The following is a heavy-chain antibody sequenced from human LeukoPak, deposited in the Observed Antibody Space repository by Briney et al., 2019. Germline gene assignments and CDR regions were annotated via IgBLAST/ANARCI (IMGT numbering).Heavy chain of an antibody. CDR1: GFPFTSYA. J-gene: IGHJ4*02. CDR3: AVGDYYYDTRFDY. V-gene: IGHV1-3*03. CDR2: VNADNSNT. Sequence: ASVKVPCKASGFPFTSYAIHWVRQAPGQRLEWMGWVNADNSNTKYSQEFQGRVTITRDTSASTVYMDLNSLRSEDMAVYYCAVGDYYYDTRFDYWGQGTLVTVSS. D-gene: IGHD3-22*01.